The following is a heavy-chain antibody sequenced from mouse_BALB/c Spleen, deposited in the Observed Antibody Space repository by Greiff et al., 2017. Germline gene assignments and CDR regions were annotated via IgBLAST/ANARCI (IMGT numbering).Heavy chain of an antibody. CDR3: TRSQLLRLNYAMDY. Sequence: QVQLQQPGAELVRPGASVKLSCKASGYTFTSYWINWVKQRPGQGLEWIGNIYPSDSYTNYNQKFKDKATLTVDKSSSTAYMQLSSPTSEDSAVYYCTRSQLLRLNYAMDYWGQGTSVTVSS. D-gene: IGHD1-2*01. V-gene: IGHV1-69*02. J-gene: IGHJ4*01. CDR1: GYTFTSYW. CDR2: IYPSDSYT.